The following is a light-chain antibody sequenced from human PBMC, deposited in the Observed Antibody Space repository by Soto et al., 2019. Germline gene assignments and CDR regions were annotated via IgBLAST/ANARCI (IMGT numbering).Light chain of an antibody. J-gene: IGKJ5*01. V-gene: IGKV1-13*02. CDR3: QQFNSYPFT. CDR1: QDIRGA. CDR2: DVS. Sequence: AIQVTQSPSSLSASVGDRVTMTCRASQDIRGALAWYQQKSGKPPNLLIYDVSTLEGGVPSRFGGSGSWTEFTLTISSLQPEYFGTYYCQQFNSYPFTLGHGTRLEIK.